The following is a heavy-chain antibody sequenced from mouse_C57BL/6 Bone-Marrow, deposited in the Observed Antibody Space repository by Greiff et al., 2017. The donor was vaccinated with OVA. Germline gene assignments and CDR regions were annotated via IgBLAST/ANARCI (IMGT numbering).Heavy chain of an antibody. J-gene: IGHJ2*01. CDR3: ARQENSSGYGY. V-gene: IGHV5-12*01. CDR1: GFTFSDYY. CDR2: ISNGGGST. D-gene: IGHD3-2*02. Sequence: EVKLMESGGGLVQPGGSLKLSCAASGFTFSDYYMYWVRQTPEKRLEWVAYISNGGGSTYYPDTVKGRFTISRDNAKNTLYLQMSRLKSEDTAMYYCARQENSSGYGYWGQGTTLTVSS.